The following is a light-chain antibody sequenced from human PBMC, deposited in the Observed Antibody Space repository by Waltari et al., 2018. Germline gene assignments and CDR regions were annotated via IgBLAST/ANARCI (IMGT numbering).Light chain of an antibody. CDR1: KGISSW. CDR2: AAS. V-gene: IGKV1-12*01. J-gene: IGKJ1*01. CDR3: QQGYNTPRT. Sequence: DIQMTQSPSSLSASVGDKVTITCRASKGISSWLAWYQQKPGKAPKLLIYAASSLQSGVPSRFSGSGSGTDYTLTISSLQPEDFATYYCQQGYNTPRTFGQGTKVEIK.